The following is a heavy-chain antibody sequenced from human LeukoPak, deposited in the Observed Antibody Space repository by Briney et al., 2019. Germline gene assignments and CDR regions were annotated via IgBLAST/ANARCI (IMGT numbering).Heavy chain of an antibody. CDR1: GGSISSSNW. D-gene: IGHD3-10*01. CDR3: ARRCYGSGSYWWGPWFDP. Sequence: SGTLSLTCAVSGGSISSSNWWSWVRQPPGKGLEWIGEIYHSGSTNYNPSLKSRVTISVDKSKNQFSLKLSSVTAADTAVYYCARRCYGSGSYWWGPWFDPWGQGTLVTVSS. V-gene: IGHV4-4*02. J-gene: IGHJ5*02. CDR2: IYHSGST.